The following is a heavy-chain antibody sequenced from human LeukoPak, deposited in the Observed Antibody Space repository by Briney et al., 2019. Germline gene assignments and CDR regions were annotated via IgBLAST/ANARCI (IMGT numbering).Heavy chain of an antibody. V-gene: IGHV3-30*03. D-gene: IGHD4-23*01. J-gene: IGHJ4*02. CDR1: GFTFSTYG. CDR2: ITYDGSNK. Sequence: GRSLRLSCAASGFTFSTYGMHWVRQAPGKGRGWGAAITYDGSNKSYADSVKGRFTFSRANSKNTLYLPINSLRTEDTAVSYSARGRSYGGNSAAFDYWGQGTLVTVSS. CDR3: ARGRSYGGNSAAFDY.